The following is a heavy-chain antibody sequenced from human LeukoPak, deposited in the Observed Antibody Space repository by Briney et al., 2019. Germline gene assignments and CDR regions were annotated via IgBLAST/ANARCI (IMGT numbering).Heavy chain of an antibody. CDR1: GFTLSTYV. J-gene: IGHJ4*02. Sequence: GGSLSLSCSVSGFTLSTYVMHWVRRAPGKGLEYVSAISSNGDNTYYADSVKGRFTISRDNSKNTLYLQMSSLRADDTAVYYCVRGTGYWGQGTLVTVSS. V-gene: IGHV3-64D*06. CDR3: VRGTGY. CDR2: ISSNGDNT.